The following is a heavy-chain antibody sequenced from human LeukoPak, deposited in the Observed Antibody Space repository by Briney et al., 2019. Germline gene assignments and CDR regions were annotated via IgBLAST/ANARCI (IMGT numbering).Heavy chain of an antibody. V-gene: IGHV1-2*02. CDR2: INPNSGGT. D-gene: IGHD2-8*02. CDR1: GYTFTGYY. Sequence: ASVKVSCKASGYTFTGYYMHWVRQAPGQGLEWMGWINPNSGGTNYAQKFQGRVTMTRDTSISTAYMELSRLRSDDTAVYYCARGLTGMGLYYYYYGMDVWGQGTTVTVSS. J-gene: IGHJ6*02. CDR3: ARGLTGMGLYYYYYGMDV.